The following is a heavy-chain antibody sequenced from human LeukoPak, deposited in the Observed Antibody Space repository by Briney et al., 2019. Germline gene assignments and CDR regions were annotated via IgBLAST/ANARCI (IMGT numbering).Heavy chain of an antibody. CDR2: IYSDNT. J-gene: IGHJ4*02. D-gene: IGHD5-18*01. CDR3: ANDLGWIQLNLG. CDR1: GFTVSSNS. Sequence: GGFLRLSCTVSGFTVSSNSMSWVRQAPGKGLEWVSFIYSDNTHYSDSVKGRFTISRDNSKNTLYLQMNSLRAEDTAVYYCANDLGWIQLNLGRGQGTLVTVSS. V-gene: IGHV3-53*01.